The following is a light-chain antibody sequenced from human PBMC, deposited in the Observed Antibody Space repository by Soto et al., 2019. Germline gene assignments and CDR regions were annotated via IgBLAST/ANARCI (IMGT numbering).Light chain of an antibody. V-gene: IGLV1-44*01. J-gene: IGLJ3*02. CDR1: SSNLGSNT. CDR3: ATWDDSLNGWV. Sequence: QSVLTQPPSASGTPGQRVTISCSGSSSNLGSNTVNWYQQVPGTAPKLLIYSNNQRPSGVPARFSGSKSGTSASLAISGLQSEDEADYYCATWDDSLNGWVFGGRTELTVL. CDR2: SNN.